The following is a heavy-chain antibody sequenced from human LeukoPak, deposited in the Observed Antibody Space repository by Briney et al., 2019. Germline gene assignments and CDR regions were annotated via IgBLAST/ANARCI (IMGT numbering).Heavy chain of an antibody. D-gene: IGHD1-26*01. Sequence: GGSLRLSCAASGFTFSTYGFHWVRQAPGKGLDWVAAIWHDGSRQLYADSVEGRFTISRDSSKNTLFLQMNSLRAEDTAVFYCARDRAIGSLDLWDQGTMVTVSS. V-gene: IGHV3-33*01. J-gene: IGHJ3*01. CDR2: IWHDGSRQ. CDR1: GFTFSTYG. CDR3: ARDRAIGSLDL.